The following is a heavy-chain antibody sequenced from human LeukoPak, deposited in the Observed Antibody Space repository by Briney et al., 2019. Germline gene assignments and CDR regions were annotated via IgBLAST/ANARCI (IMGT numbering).Heavy chain of an antibody. V-gene: IGHV4-34*01. D-gene: IGHD2-2*01. CDR3: ARGSHRGRYCSSTSCPRSYFDY. J-gene: IGHJ4*02. CDR1: GGSFSGYY. Sequence: SETLSLTCAVYGGSFSGYYWSWIRQPPGEGLEWIGEINHSGSTNYNPSLKSRVTISVDTSKNQFSLKLSSVTAADTAVYYCARGSHRGRYCSSTSCPRSYFDYWGQGTLVTVSS. CDR2: INHSGST.